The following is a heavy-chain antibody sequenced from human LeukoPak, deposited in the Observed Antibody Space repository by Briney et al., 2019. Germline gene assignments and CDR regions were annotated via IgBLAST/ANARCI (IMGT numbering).Heavy chain of an antibody. CDR2: IYYSGST. CDR1: GGSISSGGYY. Sequence: SETLSLTCTVSGGSISSGGYYWSWIRQHPGKGLEWIGYIYYSGSTYYNPSLKSRVTISVDTSKNQFSLKLSSVTAADTAVYYCARHRGYSYGRTYFGFDYWGPGTLVTVSS. D-gene: IGHD5-18*01. V-gene: IGHV4-31*03. J-gene: IGHJ4*02. CDR3: ARHRGYSYGRTYFGFDY.